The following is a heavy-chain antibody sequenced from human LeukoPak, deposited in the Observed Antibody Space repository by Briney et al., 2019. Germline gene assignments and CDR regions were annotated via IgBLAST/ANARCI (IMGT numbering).Heavy chain of an antibody. CDR1: GYTFTSYA. J-gene: IGHJ5*02. CDR3: ARDLENGWFDP. CDR2: INAGNGNT. Sequence: ASVKVSCKASGYTFTSYAMYWVRQAPGQRLEWMGWINAGNGNTKYSQKFQGRVTITRDTSASTAYMELSSLGSEDTAVYYCARDLENGWFDPWGQGTLVTVSS. D-gene: IGHD5-24*01. V-gene: IGHV1-3*01.